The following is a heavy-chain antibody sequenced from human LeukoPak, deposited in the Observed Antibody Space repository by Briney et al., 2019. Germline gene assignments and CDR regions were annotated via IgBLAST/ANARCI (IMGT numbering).Heavy chain of an antibody. CDR3: SRDGLGSSSGYGY. J-gene: IGHJ4*02. D-gene: IGHD6-13*01. Sequence: SVKVSCKASGGTFSSYAISWVRQAPGQGPEWMGGIIPIFSTANYAQEFQGRVTITTDESTSTAYMELSSLRAEDTAVYYCSRDGLGSSSGYGYWGQGVLVTVCS. V-gene: IGHV1-69*05. CDR1: GGTFSSYA. CDR2: IIPIFSTA.